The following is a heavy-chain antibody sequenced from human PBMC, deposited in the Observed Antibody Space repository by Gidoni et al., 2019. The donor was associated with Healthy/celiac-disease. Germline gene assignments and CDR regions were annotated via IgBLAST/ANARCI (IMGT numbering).Heavy chain of an antibody. J-gene: IGHJ4*02. Sequence: QVQLVQSGAEVTKPGASVKVSCKASGYTFPSYYLHWVRQAPGQGLEWMGIINPSGGSTSYAQKFQGRVTMTRDTSTSTVYMELSSLRSEDTAVYYCARGPQYSSSRMNRGYFDYWGQGTLVTVSS. D-gene: IGHD6-6*01. CDR3: ARGPQYSSSRMNRGYFDY. CDR1: GYTFPSYY. CDR2: INPSGGST. V-gene: IGHV1-46*03.